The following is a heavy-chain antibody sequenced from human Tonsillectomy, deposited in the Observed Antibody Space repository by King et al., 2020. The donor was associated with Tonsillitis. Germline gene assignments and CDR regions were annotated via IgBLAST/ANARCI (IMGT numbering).Heavy chain of an antibody. D-gene: IGHD1-14*01. Sequence: QLVQSGAEVKKPGESLKISCTGSGYSFTNYWIGWVRQMPGKGLEWMGVIYPGDSYTRYSPSFQSQVPISADKSISTAYLPWSSLKASDNPMYYCARRPEGGNHQGFDYWGQGTLVTVSS. CDR3: ARRPEGGNHQGFDY. J-gene: IGHJ4*02. V-gene: IGHV5-51*01. CDR2: IYPGDSYT. CDR1: GYSFTNYW.